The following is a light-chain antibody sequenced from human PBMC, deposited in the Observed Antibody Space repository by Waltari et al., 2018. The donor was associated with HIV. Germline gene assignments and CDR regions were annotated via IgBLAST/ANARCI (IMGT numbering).Light chain of an antibody. CDR1: TSNIGGNF. CDR2: RND. Sequence: QPVLPQPLSASAAPAPRVTISCSDVTSNIGGNFVYWYQRHPGTAPELVVYRNDQRPSGVPDRFSGSKSGTSASLVISGLRSEDEADYYCASWDGSVVGPVFGGGTEVTVL. CDR3: ASWDGSVVGPV. V-gene: IGLV1-47*01. J-gene: IGLJ2*01.